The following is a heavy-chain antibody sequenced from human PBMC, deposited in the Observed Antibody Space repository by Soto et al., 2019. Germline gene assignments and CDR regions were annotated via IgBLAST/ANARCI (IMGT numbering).Heavy chain of an antibody. CDR1: GGSISSYY. Sequence: SETLSLTCAVSGGSISSYYRSWIRQPPGKGLEWIGYIYYSGSTNYNPSLKSRVTISVDTSKNTLYLQMNSLRAEDTAVYFCAKSPSVVLVPSSLGGNNWFDPWGQGTPVTVSS. CDR3: AKSPSVVLVPSSLGGNNWFDP. V-gene: IGHV4-59*12. J-gene: IGHJ5*02. CDR2: IYYSGST. D-gene: IGHD3-10*01.